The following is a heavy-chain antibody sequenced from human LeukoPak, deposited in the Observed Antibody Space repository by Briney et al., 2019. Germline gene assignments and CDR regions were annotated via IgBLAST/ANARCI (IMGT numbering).Heavy chain of an antibody. CDR2: IEEDGGVK. J-gene: IGHJ4*02. CDR3: ARDRGWNTFDY. CDR1: GFTFSVSW. V-gene: IGHV3-7*01. D-gene: IGHD1/OR15-1a*01. Sequence: GGSLRLSCAASGFTFSVSWMSWVRQAPGKGLEWVANIEEDGGVKNYVDSVKGRLTISRDNAKKSLFLQMNSLRAEDTAVYYCARDRGWNTFDYWGQGTLVTVSS.